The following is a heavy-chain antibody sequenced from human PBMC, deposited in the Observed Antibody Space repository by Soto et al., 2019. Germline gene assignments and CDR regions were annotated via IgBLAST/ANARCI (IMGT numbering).Heavy chain of an antibody. D-gene: IGHD5-12*01. Sequence: KPSETLSLTCTVSGGSISSSSYYWGWIRQPPGKGPEWIGSIHYSGSTYYNPSLKSRVTISVDTSKNQFSLKLSSVTAADTAVYYCARRGREMATIRSLDCWGQGTLVTVSS. CDR1: GGSISSSSYY. J-gene: IGHJ4*02. CDR3: ARRGREMATIRSLDC. V-gene: IGHV4-39*01. CDR2: IHYSGST.